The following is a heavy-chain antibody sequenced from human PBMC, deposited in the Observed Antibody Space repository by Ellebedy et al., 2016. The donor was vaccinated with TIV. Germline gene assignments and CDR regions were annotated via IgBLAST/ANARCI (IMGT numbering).Heavy chain of an antibody. CDR2: IYSAGST. CDR1: GITVNSSY. CDR3: ARILARGIIITGDYLDH. Sequence: GESLKISCAASGITVNSSYMSWVRQAPGQGLEWNSVIYSAGSTNYADSVKGRFTISRDNSKHTLSLQMDSLRAEDTAVYYCARILARGIIITGDYLDHWGQGTPVTVSS. J-gene: IGHJ4*02. V-gene: IGHV3-53*01. D-gene: IGHD3-10*01.